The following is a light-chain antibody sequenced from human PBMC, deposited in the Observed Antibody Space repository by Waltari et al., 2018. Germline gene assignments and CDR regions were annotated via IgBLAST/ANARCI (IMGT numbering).Light chain of an antibody. CDR2: DNN. CDR3: ETWDSGLSAVV. Sequence: QSVFTPPPSVSAAPGPTVTISCSGSSSKIGNNYVSWYQQLPGTAPKLLIFDNNKRHLGIPDLFSGSKSGTSATLDITRLQTGDEADYYCETWDSGLSAVVFGGGTKLTVL. CDR1: SSKIGNNY. V-gene: IGLV1-51*01. J-gene: IGLJ3*02.